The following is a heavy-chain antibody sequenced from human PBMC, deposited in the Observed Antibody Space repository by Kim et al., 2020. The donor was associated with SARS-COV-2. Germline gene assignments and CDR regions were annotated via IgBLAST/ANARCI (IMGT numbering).Heavy chain of an antibody. CDR3: VRDPTQYNYIGY. Sequence: GGSLRLSCAASGFTFSSYWMHWVRQVPGKGLVWVSRINTDGTYANYTDSVKGRFTISRDNAKSTLYLQMNSLRVDDTAVYHCVRDPTQYNYIGYWGQGT. CDR1: GFTFSSYW. J-gene: IGHJ4*02. V-gene: IGHV3-74*01. CDR2: INTDGTYA. D-gene: IGHD3-16*01.